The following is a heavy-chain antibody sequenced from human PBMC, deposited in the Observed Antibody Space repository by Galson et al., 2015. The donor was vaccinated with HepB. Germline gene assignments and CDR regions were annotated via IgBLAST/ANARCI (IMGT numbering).Heavy chain of an antibody. J-gene: IGHJ6*02. CDR2: IRYDGSNK. D-gene: IGHD3-10*01. CDR3: AKEYYGYGTPYYYYYGMDV. V-gene: IGHV3-30*02. CDR1: GFTFSSYG. Sequence: SLRLSCAASGFTFSSYGMHWVRQAPGKGLEWVAFIRYDGSNKYYADSVKGRFTISRDNSKNALYLQMNSLRAEDTAVYYCAKEYYGYGTPYYYYYGMDVWGQGTTVTVSS.